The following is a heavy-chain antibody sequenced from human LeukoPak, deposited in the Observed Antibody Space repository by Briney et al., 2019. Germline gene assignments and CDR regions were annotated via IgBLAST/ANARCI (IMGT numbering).Heavy chain of an antibody. CDR3: TLQTGRYYYMDV. V-gene: IGHV3-73*01. CDR2: IRSKANSYAT. CDR1: GFTFSGSA. D-gene: IGHD1-14*01. J-gene: IGHJ6*03. Sequence: GGSLKLSCAASGFTFSGSAMHWVRQASGKGLEWVGRIRSKANSYATAYAASVKGRFTISRDDSKNTAYLQMNSLKTEDTAVYYCTLQTGRYYYMDVWGKGTMVTVSS.